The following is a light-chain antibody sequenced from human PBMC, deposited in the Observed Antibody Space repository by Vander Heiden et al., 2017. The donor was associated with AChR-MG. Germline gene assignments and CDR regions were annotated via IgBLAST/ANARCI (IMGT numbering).Light chain of an antibody. CDR3: QQSYSTRGFT. CDR2: AAS. Sequence: DIQMTQSPSSLSASVGDRVTITCRASQSISSYLNWYQQKPGKAPKLLIYAASSLQSGVPSRFSGSGSGTDFTLTISSLQPEDFATYYCQQSYSTRGFTFGPRTKVDIK. CDR1: QSISSY. V-gene: IGKV1-39*01. J-gene: IGKJ3*01.